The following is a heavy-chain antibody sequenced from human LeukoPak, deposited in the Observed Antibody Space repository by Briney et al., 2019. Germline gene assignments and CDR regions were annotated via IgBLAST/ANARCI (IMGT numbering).Heavy chain of an antibody. CDR3: TRDTHKWFGDGSIVGRYYYYYYMDV. Sequence: PGGSLRLSCTASGFTFGDYAMSWVRQAPGKGLEWVGFIRSKAYGGTTEYAASVKGRFTISRDDSKSIAYLQMNSLKTEDTAVYYCTRDTHKWFGDGSIVGRYYYYYYMDVWGKGTTVTVSS. CDR1: GFTFGDYA. CDR2: IRSKAYGGTT. V-gene: IGHV3-49*04. J-gene: IGHJ6*03. D-gene: IGHD3-10*01.